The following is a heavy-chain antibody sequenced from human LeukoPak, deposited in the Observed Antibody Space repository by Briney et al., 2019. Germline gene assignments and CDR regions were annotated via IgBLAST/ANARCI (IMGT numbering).Heavy chain of an antibody. V-gene: IGHV4-39*07. Sequence: SETLSLTCTVSGGSISSSSYYWGWIRQPPGKGLEWIGSIYYSGSTYYNPSLKSRVTISVDTSKNQFSLKLSSVTAADTAVYYCARRGYSYGYGYWGQGTLVTVSS. CDR2: IYYSGST. CDR3: ARRGYSYGYGY. D-gene: IGHD5-18*01. CDR1: GGSISSSSYY. J-gene: IGHJ4*02.